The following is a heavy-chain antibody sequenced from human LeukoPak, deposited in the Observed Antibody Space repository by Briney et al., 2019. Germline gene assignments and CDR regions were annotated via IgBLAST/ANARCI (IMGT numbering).Heavy chain of an antibody. Sequence: GGSLRLSCAASGFTFSSYAMHWVRQAPGKGLEWVAVISYDGSNKYYADSVKGRFTISRDNSKNTLYLQMNSLRAEDTAVYYCARDWPRMVAMYYFDYWGQGTLVTVSS. CDR1: GFTFSSYA. D-gene: IGHD4/OR15-4a*01. CDR3: ARDWPRMVAMYYFDY. J-gene: IGHJ4*02. V-gene: IGHV3-30*04. CDR2: ISYDGSNK.